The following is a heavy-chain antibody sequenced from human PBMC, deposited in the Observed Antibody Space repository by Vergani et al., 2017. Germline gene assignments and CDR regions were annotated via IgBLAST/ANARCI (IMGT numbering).Heavy chain of an antibody. CDR3: VHRLGYFDWDGAFDV. J-gene: IGHJ3*01. CDR2: VYWNDDE. V-gene: IGHV2-5*01. CDR1: GFSLTTGGEG. D-gene: IGHD3-9*01. Sequence: QITLRESGPTLVKPTQTLTLPCTLSGFSLTTGGEGVGWIRQPPGRALEWLAFVYWNDDERYSPSLKSRVTITKDTSKNEVILTMATMDPVDTATYYCVHRLGYFDWDGAFDVWGPGTMVTVSS.